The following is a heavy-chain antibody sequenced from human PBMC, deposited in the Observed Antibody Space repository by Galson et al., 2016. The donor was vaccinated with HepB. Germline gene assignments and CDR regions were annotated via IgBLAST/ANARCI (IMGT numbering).Heavy chain of an antibody. CDR1: GFTSGSYG. V-gene: IGHV3-23*01. D-gene: IGHD2-2*01. Sequence: SLRLSCAASGFTSGSYGMTWARQAPGKGLECVASISSRGDSRDYADSVRGRFTISRDNSKNILYLQMNSLRAEDTALYYCVQGSTAPAVWGKGTTVTVSS. CDR3: VQGSTAPAV. CDR2: ISSRGDSR. J-gene: IGHJ6*04.